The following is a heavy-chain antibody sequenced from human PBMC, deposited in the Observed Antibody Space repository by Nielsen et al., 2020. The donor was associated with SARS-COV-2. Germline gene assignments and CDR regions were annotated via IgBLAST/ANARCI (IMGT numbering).Heavy chain of an antibody. Sequence: WIRQPPGKGLEWVSSISSGSTNMFYADSLKGRFTVSRDNAKKSVYLQMNSLRAEDTAVYYCARSLYCGGDCYSPHYFDFWGRGTLVTVSS. CDR3: ARSLYCGGDCYSPHYFDF. CDR2: ISSGSTNM. V-gene: IGHV3-21*01. J-gene: IGHJ4*02. D-gene: IGHD2-21*02.